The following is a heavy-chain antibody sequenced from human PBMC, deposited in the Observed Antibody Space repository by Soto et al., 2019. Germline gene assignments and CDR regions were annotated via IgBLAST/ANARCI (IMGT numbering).Heavy chain of an antibody. V-gene: IGHV3-9*01. D-gene: IGHD2-2*02. J-gene: IGHJ3*02. CDR1: GFTFGDYA. CDR2: ITWNSDNI. CDR3: ARSIPLGDIFDI. Sequence: EVPLVESGGGLVQPGRSLRLSCAASGFTFGDYAMHWVRQAPGKGLDWVSGITWNSDNIGYAASVKGRFTISRDNAKNSLYLQMNSLRPEDTALYCCARSIPLGDIFDIWGQGTMVTVSS.